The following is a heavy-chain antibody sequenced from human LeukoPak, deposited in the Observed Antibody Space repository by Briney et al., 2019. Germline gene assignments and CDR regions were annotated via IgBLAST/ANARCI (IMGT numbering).Heavy chain of an antibody. V-gene: IGHV3-23*01. CDR2: ISGSGGST. CDR1: GFTLRSHA. D-gene: IGHD1-26*01. CDR3: AKDLGRYRNNYFDY. J-gene: IGHJ4*02. Sequence: GGSLRLSCAASGFTLRSHAMSWVRQAPGKGLEWVSAISGSGGSTDYVDSVKGRFTISRDDSKNTLYLQMNSLRAEDTAVYYCAKDLGRYRNNYFDYWGQGTLVTVSS.